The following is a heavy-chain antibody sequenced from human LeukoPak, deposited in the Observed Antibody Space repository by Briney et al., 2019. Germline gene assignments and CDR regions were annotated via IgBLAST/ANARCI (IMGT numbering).Heavy chain of an antibody. Sequence: ASQTLSLTCTVSGASVSSYCWIWIRQPAGRGLEWIGRIDASGSTNYNPSLKSRVTMSVDSSKNQFSLKVSSVTAADTAVYYCARALVWYPYYYDSSGYDAFDIWGQGTMVTVSS. CDR1: GASVSSYC. D-gene: IGHD3-22*01. CDR2: IDASGST. CDR3: ARALVWYPYYYDSSGYDAFDI. V-gene: IGHV4-4*07. J-gene: IGHJ3*02.